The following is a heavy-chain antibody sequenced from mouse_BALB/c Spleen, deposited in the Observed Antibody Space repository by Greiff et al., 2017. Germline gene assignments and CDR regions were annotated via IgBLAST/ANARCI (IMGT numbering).Heavy chain of an antibody. CDR2: IYPYNGGT. Sequence: VQLKESGPELVKPGASVKISCKASGYTFTDYNMHWVKQSHGKSLEWIGYIYPYNGGTGYNQKFKSKATLTVDNSSSTAYMELRSLTSEDSAVYYCARSDGYYPWFAYWGQGTLVTVSA. V-gene: IGHV1S29*02. CDR1: GYTFTDYN. J-gene: IGHJ3*01. D-gene: IGHD2-3*01. CDR3: ARSDGYYPWFAY.